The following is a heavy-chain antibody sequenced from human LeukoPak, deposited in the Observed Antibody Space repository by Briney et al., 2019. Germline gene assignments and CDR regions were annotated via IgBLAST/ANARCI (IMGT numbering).Heavy chain of an antibody. J-gene: IGHJ4*02. CDR2: ISAHNGNT. V-gene: IGHV1-18*01. CDR1: GYTFTTYG. D-gene: IGHD6-19*01. Sequence: GASVKVSCKASGYTFTTYGITWVRQAPGQGLEWMGWISAHNGNTNYVQKLQGRVTMTTDTSTSTAYMELRSLGSDDTAVYYCARTRIEVAGSYYFDYWGQGTLITVSS. CDR3: ARTRIEVAGSYYFDY.